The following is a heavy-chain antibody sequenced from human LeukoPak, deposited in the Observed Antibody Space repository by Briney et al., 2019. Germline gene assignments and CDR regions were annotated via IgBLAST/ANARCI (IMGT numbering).Heavy chain of an antibody. Sequence: GGSLRLSCAASGFTFSSYAMSWVRQAPGKGLEWVSAISGSGGSTYYADPVKGRFTISRDNSKNTLYLQMNSLRAEDTAVYYCAKGVEVPAATRPYYYYGMDVWGQGTTVTVSS. CDR1: GFTFSSYA. D-gene: IGHD2-2*01. CDR2: ISGSGGST. CDR3: AKGVEVPAATRPYYYYGMDV. V-gene: IGHV3-23*01. J-gene: IGHJ6*02.